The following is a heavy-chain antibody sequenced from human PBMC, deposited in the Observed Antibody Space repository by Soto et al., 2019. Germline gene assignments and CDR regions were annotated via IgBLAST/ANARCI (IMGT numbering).Heavy chain of an antibody. Sequence: QVQLVQSGAEVKKPGSSVKVSCKASGGTFSSYTISWVRQAPGQGLEWMGRIIPILGIANYAQKFQGRVTITADKSTSTAYMELSSLRSEDTAVYYCAKGQSSSYGFDPWGQGTLATVSS. V-gene: IGHV1-69*02. CDR1: GGTFSSYT. CDR2: IIPILGIA. J-gene: IGHJ5*02. CDR3: AKGQSSSYGFDP. D-gene: IGHD6-13*01.